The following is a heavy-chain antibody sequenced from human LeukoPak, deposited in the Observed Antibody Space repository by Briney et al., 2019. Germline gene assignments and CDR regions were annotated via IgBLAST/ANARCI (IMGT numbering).Heavy chain of an antibody. CDR2: IYPDDSNI. D-gene: IGHD3-3*01. Sequence: GESLKISCKGSGYDFFGYWIAWVRQMPGKGLEWVGIIYPDDSNIKYSPAFQGQVTISAVKSLSTSYLQWDSLKASDSAMYYCARRITGTSSRLYAFDIWGQGTMVTVSS. CDR1: GYDFFGYW. CDR3: ARRITGTSSRLYAFDI. V-gene: IGHV5-51*01. J-gene: IGHJ3*02.